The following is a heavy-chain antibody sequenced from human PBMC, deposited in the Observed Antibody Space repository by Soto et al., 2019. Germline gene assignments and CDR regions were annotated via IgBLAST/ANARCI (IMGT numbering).Heavy chain of an antibody. D-gene: IGHD5-12*01. CDR1: GFPVCSNY. V-gene: IGHV3-53*01. CDR2: IYRGGST. Sequence: PAWSLRLSCAASGFPVCSNYMSWVRQAPGKGLEWGSVIYRGGSTYYADSVKGRFTISRENSKNTLYLQMNSLRAEDTAVYYCARGVGVYEHLWYFDYWDQGTLVTVSS. J-gene: IGHJ4*02. CDR3: ARGVGVYEHLWYFDY.